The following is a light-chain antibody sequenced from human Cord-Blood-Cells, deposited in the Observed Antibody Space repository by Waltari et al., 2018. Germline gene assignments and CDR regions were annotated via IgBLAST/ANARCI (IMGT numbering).Light chain of an antibody. Sequence: IQMTQLPSTLSPSVGAGVTITCRASQSISSWLAWYQQKPGKAPKLLIYDASSLESGVPSRFSGSGSGTEFTLTISSLQPDDFATYYCQQYNSYWTFGQGTKVEIK. J-gene: IGKJ1*01. CDR2: DAS. CDR3: QQYNSYWT. CDR1: QSISSW. V-gene: IGKV1-5*01.